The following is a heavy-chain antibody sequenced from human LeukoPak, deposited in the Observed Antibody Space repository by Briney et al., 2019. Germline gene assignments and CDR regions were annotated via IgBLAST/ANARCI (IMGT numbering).Heavy chain of an antibody. J-gene: IGHJ4*02. V-gene: IGHV3-30-3*01. CDR2: MAYDGSNK. CDR1: GFTFSNYA. D-gene: IGHD2-2*01. CDR3: ASSLLGYCSITSCVAPFDY. Sequence: PGGSLRLSCAVSGFTFSNYAMHWVRQAPGKGPEWVALMAYDGSNKYYAESVKGRFTISRDNSKNTLFLEMNSLRVEDTAAYYCASSLLGYCSITSCVAPFDYWGQGTLVTVSS.